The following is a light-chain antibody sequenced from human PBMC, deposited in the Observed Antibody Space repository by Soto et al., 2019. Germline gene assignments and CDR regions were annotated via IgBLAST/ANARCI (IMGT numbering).Light chain of an antibody. Sequence: EIVLTQSPGTVSLSPGDRATLSCRASQSVDDSHLAWYQLRPGQAPRLLIYGASTRATGIPDRFSGSGSGTDFSLTIRGLKPEDFAVYYCQQYRMSPNTFGQGTRLENK. J-gene: IGKJ5*01. CDR3: QQYRMSPNT. V-gene: IGKV3-20*01. CDR1: QSVDDSH. CDR2: GAS.